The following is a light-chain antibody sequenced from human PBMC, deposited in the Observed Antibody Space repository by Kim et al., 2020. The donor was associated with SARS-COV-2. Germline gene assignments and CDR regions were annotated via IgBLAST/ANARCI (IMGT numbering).Light chain of an antibody. CDR2: EAS. CDR3: QKYNTAPDT. Sequence: DTQMTQSPSSLSASVGDRVTITCRASQGIANHLAWYQQEPGKVPKLLIYEASTLQSGVSVRFSGSGYGTDFTLTISSLQPEDVATYYCQKYNTAPDTFGQGTRLEIK. J-gene: IGKJ5*01. CDR1: QGIANH. V-gene: IGKV1-27*01.